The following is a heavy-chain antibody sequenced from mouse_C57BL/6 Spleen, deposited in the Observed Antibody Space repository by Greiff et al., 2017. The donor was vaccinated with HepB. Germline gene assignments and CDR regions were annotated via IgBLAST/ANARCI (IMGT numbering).Heavy chain of an antibody. V-gene: IGHV1-5*01. Sequence: EVQLQQPGAELVRPGSSVKLSCKTSGYTFTSYWMHWVKQRPGQGLEWIGAIYPGNSDTSYNQKFKGKAKLTAVTSASTAYMELSSLTNEDSAVYYCRRRDRAMDYWGQGTSVTVSS. J-gene: IGHJ4*01. D-gene: IGHD2-14*01. CDR1: GYTFTSYW. CDR2: IYPGNSDT. CDR3: RRRDRAMDY.